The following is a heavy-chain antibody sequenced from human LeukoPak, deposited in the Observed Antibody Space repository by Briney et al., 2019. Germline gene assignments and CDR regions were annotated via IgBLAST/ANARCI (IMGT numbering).Heavy chain of an antibody. CDR2: VSGSGSVT. J-gene: IGHJ4*02. CDR1: GFTFSSYA. D-gene: IGHD6-13*01. V-gene: IGHV3-23*01. CDR3: ATRITAAGFDY. Sequence: GGSLRLSCAASGFTFSSYAMTWVRQAPGKGLEWVSAVSGSGSVTYYTDSVKGRFTISRDSSKNTLHLQMYSLRAEDTAVYYCATRITAAGFDYWGQGTLVTVSS.